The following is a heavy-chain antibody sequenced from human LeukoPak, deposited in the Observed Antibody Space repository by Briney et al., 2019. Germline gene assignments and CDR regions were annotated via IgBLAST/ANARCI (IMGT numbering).Heavy chain of an antibody. J-gene: IGHJ4*02. CDR2: MNPNGGNT. V-gene: IGHV1-8*03. D-gene: IGHD1-26*01. Sequence: ASVKVSCKASGYTFTSYDINWVRQATGQGLEWMGWMNPNGGNTGYAQKFQGRVTITRNTSISTAYMELSSLRSEDTAVYYCARVMTRYSGSYYYWGQGTLVTVSS. CDR3: ARVMTRYSGSYYY. CDR1: GYTFTSYD.